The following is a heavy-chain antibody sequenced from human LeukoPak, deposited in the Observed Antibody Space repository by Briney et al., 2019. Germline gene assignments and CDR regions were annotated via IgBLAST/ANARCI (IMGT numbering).Heavy chain of an antibody. J-gene: IGHJ3*01. CDR2: ISGSGGST. V-gene: IGHV3-23*01. CDR3: AKDRSCSGSSCNVGS. Sequence: QPGGSLRLSCAASGFTFSSFAMSWVRQAPGKGLEWVSAISGSGGSTFYADSVKGRFTISRDNSKNTLFLQMNGLRAEDTAVYYCAKDRSCSGSSCNVGSWGQGTMVTVSS. D-gene: IGHD2-2*01. CDR1: GFTFSSFA.